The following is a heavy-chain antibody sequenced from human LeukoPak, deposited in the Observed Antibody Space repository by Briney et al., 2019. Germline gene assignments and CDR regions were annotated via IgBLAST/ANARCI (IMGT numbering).Heavy chain of an antibody. CDR1: GYTFTSYG. D-gene: IGHD2-15*01. CDR2: ISAYNGNT. CDR3: ARDGYCSGGSCYSQVYYYGMDV. Sequence: ASVTVSCKASGYTFTSYGISWVRQAPGQGLEWMGWISAYNGNTNYAQKLQGRVTMTTDTSTSTAYMELRSLRSDDTAVYYCARDGYCSGGSCYSQVYYYGMDVWGQGTTVTVSS. J-gene: IGHJ6*02. V-gene: IGHV1-18*01.